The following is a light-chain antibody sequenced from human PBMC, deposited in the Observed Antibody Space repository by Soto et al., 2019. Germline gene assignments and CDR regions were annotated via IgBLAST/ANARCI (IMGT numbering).Light chain of an antibody. Sequence: EIVMTQPPATLSVSPGEKATLSCRAIQNINNNLAWYQQRPGQAPRLLIYAASNRATGLPGRVSGSGSGTEFTLTISSLQSEDFAVYFWQQYNNCPPGTFGQATKMEIK. J-gene: IGKJ2*02. CDR3: QQYNNCPPGT. V-gene: IGKV3-15*01. CDR1: QNINNN. CDR2: AAS.